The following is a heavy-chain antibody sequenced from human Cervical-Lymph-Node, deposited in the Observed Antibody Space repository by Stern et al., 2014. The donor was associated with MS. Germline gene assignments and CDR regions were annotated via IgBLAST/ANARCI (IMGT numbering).Heavy chain of an antibody. V-gene: IGHV1-18*01. CDR3: ARESRMDYDRDPSGWFDP. D-gene: IGHD3-22*01. CDR1: GYTFTSYG. J-gene: IGHJ5*02. CDR2: ISADDGNK. Sequence: VQLVESGAEVKKPGASVKVSCKASGYTFTSYGISWVRQAPGQGLEWMGGISADDGNKNYAQNLQGRLTITKDTSKSTAYTDLRSLRSDDTAVYDCARESRMDYDRDPSGWFDPWGQGTLVTVSS.